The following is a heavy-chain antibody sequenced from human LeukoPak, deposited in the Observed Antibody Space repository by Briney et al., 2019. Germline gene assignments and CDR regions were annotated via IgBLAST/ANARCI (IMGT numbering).Heavy chain of an antibody. CDR2: INHSGST. CDR1: GGSFSGYY. CDR3: ARHARHYDILTGYRRNYYYYYMDV. Sequence: KPSETLSLTCAVYGGSFSGYYWSWIRQPPGKGLEWIGEINHSGSTKYNPSLKSRVTISVATSKSQFSLKLSSATAADTAVYYCARHARHYDILTGYRRNYYYYYMDVWGKGTTVTISS. J-gene: IGHJ6*03. V-gene: IGHV4-34*01. D-gene: IGHD3-9*01.